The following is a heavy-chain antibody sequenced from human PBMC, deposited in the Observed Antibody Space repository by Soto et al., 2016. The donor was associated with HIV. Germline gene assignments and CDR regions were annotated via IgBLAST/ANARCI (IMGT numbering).Heavy chain of an antibody. J-gene: IGHJ4*02. CDR2: ISGSGGST. V-gene: IGHV3-23*01. Sequence: EVQLLESGGGLVQPGGSLRLSCAASGFTFSSYAMSWVRQAPGKGLEWVSAISGSGGSTYYADSVKGRFTISRDNSKNTLYLQMNSLRAEDAAVYYCAKGIAAAGRGFGFDYWGQGTLVTVSS. CDR1: GFTFSSYA. D-gene: IGHD6-13*01. CDR3: AKGIAAAGRGFGFDY.